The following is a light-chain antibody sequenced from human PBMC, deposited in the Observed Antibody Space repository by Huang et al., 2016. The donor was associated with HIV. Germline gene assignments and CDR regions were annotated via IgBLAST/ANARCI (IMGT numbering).Light chain of an antibody. Sequence: DIQMTQSPSTLSASVGDTVTISCRASQSVYNWLAWFQQKPGKAPKLLIYMASSLESGVPSRFSGSGSGTDFTLTISILHPDDFATYYCQQYNHYRTFGQGTKVDIK. CDR1: QSVYNW. V-gene: IGKV1-5*03. CDR2: MAS. J-gene: IGKJ1*01. CDR3: QQYNHYRT.